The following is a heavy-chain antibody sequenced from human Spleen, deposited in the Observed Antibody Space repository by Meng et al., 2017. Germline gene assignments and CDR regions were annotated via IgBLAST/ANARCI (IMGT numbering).Heavy chain of an antibody. CDR1: GGSFSCYY. D-gene: IGHD6-13*01. Sequence: VQLQPWGAGLLKPSVTLSLACSVYGGSFSCYYWSWIRQPPGKGLEWIGEINHSGSTNYNPSLKSRVTISVDTSKNQFSLKLSSVTAADTAVYYCARVGSSSWFVADWGQGTLVTVSS. CDR2: INHSGST. J-gene: IGHJ4*02. CDR3: ARVGSSSWFVAD. V-gene: IGHV4-34*01.